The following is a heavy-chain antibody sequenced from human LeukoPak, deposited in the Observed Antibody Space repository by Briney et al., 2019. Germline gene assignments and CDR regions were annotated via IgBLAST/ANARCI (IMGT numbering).Heavy chain of an antibody. CDR3: ASAGIVAIAAFDI. CDR1: GGTFSSYT. CDR2: IIPILGIA. D-gene: IGHD5-12*01. V-gene: IGHV1-69*02. J-gene: IGHJ3*02. Sequence: SVKVSCKASGGTFSSYTISWVRQAPGQGLEWMGRIIPILGIANYAQKFQGRVTITADKSTSTAYMELSSLRSEDTAVYYCASAGIVAIAAFDIWGQGTMVTVSS.